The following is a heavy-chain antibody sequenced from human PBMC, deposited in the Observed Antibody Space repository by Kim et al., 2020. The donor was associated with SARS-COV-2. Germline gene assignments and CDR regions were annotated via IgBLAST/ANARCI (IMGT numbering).Heavy chain of an antibody. CDR1: GGSISSYY. J-gene: IGHJ6*02. Sequence: SETLSLTCTVSGGSISSYYWSWIRQPPGKGLEWIGYIYYSGSTNYNPSLKSRVTISVDTSKNQFSLKLSSVTAADTAVYYCARDDSSSYGMDVWGQGTTVTVSS. CDR2: IYYSGST. CDR3: ARDDSSSYGMDV. V-gene: IGHV4-59*13. D-gene: IGHD6-6*01.